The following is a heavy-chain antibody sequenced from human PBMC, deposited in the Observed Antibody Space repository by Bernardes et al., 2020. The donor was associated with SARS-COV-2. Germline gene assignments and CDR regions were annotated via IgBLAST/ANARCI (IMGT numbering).Heavy chain of an antibody. J-gene: IGHJ4*02. Sequence: GGSLRLSCAASGFIFSSYWMHWVRQVPGRGLVWLSRIGGYGNDINYADSVRGRFTISRDNSKNTLYLQMNSLRVEDTAVYYCAKGANVASSYFDYWGQGTLVTVSS. CDR3: AKGANVASSYFDY. CDR1: GFIFSSYW. V-gene: IGHV3-74*01. D-gene: IGHD1-26*01. CDR2: IGGYGNDI.